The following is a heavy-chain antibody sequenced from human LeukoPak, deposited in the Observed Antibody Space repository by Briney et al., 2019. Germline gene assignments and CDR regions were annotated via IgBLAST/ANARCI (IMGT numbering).Heavy chain of an antibody. CDR1: GGSISSGSYY. J-gene: IGHJ4*02. V-gene: IGHV4-61*02. D-gene: IGHD2-21*02. CDR2: IYTSGST. Sequence: PSQTLSLNCTVSGGSISSGSYYWSWIRQPAGKGLEWIGRIYTSGSTNYNPSLKSRVTISVDTSKNQFSLKLSSVTAADTAVYYCAREGVVVTAIDYWGQGTLVTVSS. CDR3: AREGVVVTAIDY.